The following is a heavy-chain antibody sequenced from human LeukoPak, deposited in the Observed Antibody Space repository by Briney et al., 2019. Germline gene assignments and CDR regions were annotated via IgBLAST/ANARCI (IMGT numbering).Heavy chain of an antibody. D-gene: IGHD3-22*01. J-gene: IGHJ6*02. CDR1: GYTFTSYG. CDR2: ISAYNGNT. V-gene: IGHV1-18*01. Sequence: PGASVKVSCEASGYTFTSYGISWVRQAPGQGLEWMGWISAYNGNTNYAQKLQGRVTMTTDTSTSTAYMELRSLRSDDTAVYYCAVEGYYDSSGYLHYYGMDVWGQGTTVTVSS. CDR3: AVEGYYDSSGYLHYYGMDV.